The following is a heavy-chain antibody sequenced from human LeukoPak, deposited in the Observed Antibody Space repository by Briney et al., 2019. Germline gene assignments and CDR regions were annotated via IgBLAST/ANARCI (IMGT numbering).Heavy chain of an antibody. J-gene: IGHJ3*02. V-gene: IGHV4-38-2*02. CDR2: IYHSGST. CDR1: GYSISIGYY. CDR3: ARVPNIVVVPAAKGEGAFDI. D-gene: IGHD2-2*01. Sequence: SSETLSLTCTVSGYSISIGYYWGWIRQPPGKGLEWIGSIYHSGSTYYNPSLKSRVTISVDTSKNQFSLKLSSVTAADTAVYYCARVPNIVVVPAAKGEGAFDIWGQGTMVTVSS.